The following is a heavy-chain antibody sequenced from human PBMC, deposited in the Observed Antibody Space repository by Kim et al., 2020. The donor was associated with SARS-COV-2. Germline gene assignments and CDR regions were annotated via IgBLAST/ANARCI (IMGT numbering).Heavy chain of an antibody. CDR3: ARDTVASPYSSSSEFDY. D-gene: IGHD6-6*01. V-gene: IGHV1-3*01. J-gene: IGHJ4*02. Sequence: FQGRVTITRETSASTAYMELSSLRSEDTAVYYCARDTVASPYSSSSEFDYWGQGTLVTVSS.